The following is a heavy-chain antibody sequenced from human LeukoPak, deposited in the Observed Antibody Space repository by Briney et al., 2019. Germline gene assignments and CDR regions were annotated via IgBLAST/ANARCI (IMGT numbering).Heavy chain of an antibody. CDR2: ISSSSSYI. CDR3: ARGGSGWYSRQDY. V-gene: IGHV3-21*01. Sequence: GGSLRLSCAASGFTFSSYGMSWVRQAPGKGLEWVSSISSSSSYIYYADSVKGRFTISRDNAKNSLYLQMNSLRAEDTAVYYCARGGSGWYSRQDYWGQGTLVTVSS. J-gene: IGHJ4*02. D-gene: IGHD6-19*01. CDR1: GFTFSSYG.